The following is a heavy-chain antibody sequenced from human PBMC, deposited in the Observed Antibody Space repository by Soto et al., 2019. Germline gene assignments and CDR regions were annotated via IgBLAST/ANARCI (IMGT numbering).Heavy chain of an antibody. CDR2: IYSGGST. D-gene: IGHD3-16*01. CDR1: GFTVSSNY. V-gene: IGHV3-66*01. Sequence: GGSLRLSCAASGFTVSSNYMSWVRQAPGKGLEWVSVIYSGGSTYYADSVKGRFTISRDNSKNTLYLQMNSLRAEDTAVYYCASSALQNYDYIWGAYWYFDLWGRGTLVTVSS. J-gene: IGHJ2*01. CDR3: ASSALQNYDYIWGAYWYFDL.